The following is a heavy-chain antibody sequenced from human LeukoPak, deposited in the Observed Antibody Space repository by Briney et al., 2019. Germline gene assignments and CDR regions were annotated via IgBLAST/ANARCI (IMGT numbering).Heavy chain of an antibody. D-gene: IGHD3-22*01. CDR1: GGSISSYY. Sequence: SETLSLTCTVSGGSISSYYRSWIRQPAGKGLEWIGRIYTSGSTNYNPSLKSRVTMSVDTSKNQFSLKLSSVTAADAAVYYCARSDIAYYYDSSGYAFDIWGQGTMVTVSS. J-gene: IGHJ3*02. CDR3: ARSDIAYYYDSSGYAFDI. CDR2: IYTSGST. V-gene: IGHV4-4*07.